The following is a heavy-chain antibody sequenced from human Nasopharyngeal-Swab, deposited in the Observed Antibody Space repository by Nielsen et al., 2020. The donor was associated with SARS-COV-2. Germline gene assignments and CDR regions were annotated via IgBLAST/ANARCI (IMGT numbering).Heavy chain of an antibody. V-gene: IGHV6-1*01. CDR3: ARVRTGIWDY. D-gene: IGHD1-14*01. Sequence: WIRQSPSRGLEWLGRTYYRSKWYNDYAVSVKSRITINPDTSKNQFSLQLNSVTPEDTAVYYCARVRTGIWDYWGQGTLVTVSS. J-gene: IGHJ4*02. CDR2: TYYRSKWYN.